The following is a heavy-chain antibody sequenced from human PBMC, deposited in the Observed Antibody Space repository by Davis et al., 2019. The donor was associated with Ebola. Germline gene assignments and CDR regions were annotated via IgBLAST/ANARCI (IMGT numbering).Heavy chain of an antibody. Sequence: AASVKVSCKASGYTFSTYYMNWVRQAPGQGLEWMGGIIPIFGTANYAQKFQGRVTITADKSTSTAYMELSSLRSEDTAVYYCARDSSGWYYFDYWGQGTLVTVSS. J-gene: IGHJ4*02. CDR3: ARDSSGWYYFDY. V-gene: IGHV1-69*06. CDR2: IIPIFGTA. D-gene: IGHD6-19*01. CDR1: GYTFSTYY.